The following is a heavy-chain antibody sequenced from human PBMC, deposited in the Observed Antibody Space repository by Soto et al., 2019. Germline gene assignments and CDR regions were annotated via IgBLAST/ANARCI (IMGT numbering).Heavy chain of an antibody. CDR3: ARVVQGAEDWFRT. Sequence: GASVKVSCKTSGYTFSNYGITWVRQAPGQPLEWLGWISLYSDGTNYAQKFQGRVSMTTDTSTTTAYMELRSLRSADTAVYYCARVVQGAEDWFRTWGQGTLVTVSS. CDR2: ISLYSDGT. V-gene: IGHV1-18*01. J-gene: IGHJ5*02. D-gene: IGHD2-2*01. CDR1: GYTFSNYG.